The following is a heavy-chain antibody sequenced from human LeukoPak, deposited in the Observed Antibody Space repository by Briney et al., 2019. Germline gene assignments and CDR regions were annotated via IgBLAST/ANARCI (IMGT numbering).Heavy chain of an antibody. Sequence: GGSLRLSCAASGFTVSSNYMSWVRQAPGKGLEWVSVIYSGGSTYYADSVKGRFTISRDNSKNTLYLQMNSLRAEDTAVYYCAKVLQYYYYGMDVWGQGTTVTVSS. D-gene: IGHD5-24*01. CDR3: AKVLQYYYYGMDV. V-gene: IGHV3-53*01. CDR1: GFTVSSNY. CDR2: IYSGGST. J-gene: IGHJ6*02.